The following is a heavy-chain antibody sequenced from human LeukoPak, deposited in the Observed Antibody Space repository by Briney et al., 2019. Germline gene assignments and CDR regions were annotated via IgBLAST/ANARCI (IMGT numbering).Heavy chain of an antibody. CDR1: GGSFSDYF. D-gene: IGHD6-13*01. CDR3: ARVDSSSFPSFDY. J-gene: IGHJ4*02. CDR2: INHGGGT. Sequence: SETLSLTCAVYGGSFSDYFWNWIRQTPGKGLEWIGEINHGGGTNYNPSLKSRATISVDTSKKQFSLNLTSVTAADTAVYYCARVDSSSFPSFDYWGQGTLVTVSS. V-gene: IGHV4-34*01.